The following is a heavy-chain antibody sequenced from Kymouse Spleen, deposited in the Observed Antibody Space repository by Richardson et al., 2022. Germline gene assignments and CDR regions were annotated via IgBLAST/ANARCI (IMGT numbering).Heavy chain of an antibody. D-gene: IGHD1-7*01. Sequence: EVQLVESGGGLVQPGGSLRLSCAASGFTFSSYWMHWVRQAPGKGLVWVSRINSDGSSTSYADSVKGRFTISRDNAKNTLYLQMNSLRAEDTAVYYCARGELELRDYYYYGMDVWGQGTTVTVSS. CDR3: ARGELELRDYYYYGMDV. V-gene: IGHV3-74*01. CDR2: INSDGSST. J-gene: IGHJ6*02. CDR1: GFTFSSYW.